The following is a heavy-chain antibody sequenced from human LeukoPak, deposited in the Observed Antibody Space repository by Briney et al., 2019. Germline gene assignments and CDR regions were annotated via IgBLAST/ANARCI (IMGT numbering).Heavy chain of an antibody. D-gene: IGHD5-12*01. CDR1: GFTFSSYA. Sequence: AGGSLRLSCAASGFTFSSYAMSWVRQAPGKGLEWVSAISGSGGSTYYADSVKGRFTISRDNSKNTLYLQMNSLRAEDTAKYYCAKDRVARGEYFDYWGQGTLVTVSS. CDR2: ISGSGGST. V-gene: IGHV3-23*01. J-gene: IGHJ4*02. CDR3: AKDRVARGEYFDY.